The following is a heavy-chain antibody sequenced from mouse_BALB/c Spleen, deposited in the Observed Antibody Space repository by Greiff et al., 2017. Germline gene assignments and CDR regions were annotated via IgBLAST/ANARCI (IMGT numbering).Heavy chain of an antibody. J-gene: IGHJ3*01. V-gene: IGHV5-12-2*01. Sequence: EVMLVESGGGLVQPGGSLKLSCAASGFTFSSYTMSWVRQTPEKRLEWVAYISNGGGSTYYPDTVKGRFTISRDNAKNTLYLQMSSLKSEDTAMYYCARHGFAYWGQGTLVTVSA. CDR1: GFTFSSYT. CDR3: ARHGFAY. CDR2: ISNGGGST.